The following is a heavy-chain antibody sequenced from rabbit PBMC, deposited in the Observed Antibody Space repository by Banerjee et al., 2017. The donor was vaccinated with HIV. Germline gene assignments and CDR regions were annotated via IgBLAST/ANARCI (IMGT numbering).Heavy chain of an antibody. D-gene: IGHD6-1*01. V-gene: IGHV1S47*01. J-gene: IGHJ6*01. CDR1: GFDFSSYG. CDR3: AINTPHYGGYGGYGYAALDL. CDR2: IDPIFAGT. Sequence: QEHLVESGGGLVQPGGSLKVSCKASGFDFSSYGVSWVRQAPGKGLEWIGYIDPIFAGTYYASWVNGRFTISKSTSLNTVDLKMTSLTAADTATYFCAINTPHYGGYGGYGYAALDLWGQGTLVTVS.